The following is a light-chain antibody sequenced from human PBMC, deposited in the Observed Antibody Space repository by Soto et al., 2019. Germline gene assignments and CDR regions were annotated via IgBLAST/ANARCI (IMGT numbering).Light chain of an antibody. CDR1: PSISNH. CDR2: AAS. CDR3: QQSYSSPPT. V-gene: IGKV1-39*01. J-gene: IGKJ1*01. Sequence: DIQMTQSPSSLSASVEDRVIITCRASPSISNHLNWYQQKPGKAPKLLIFAASSLQSGVPSRFSGSRSGQDFTLTISSLQPEDFATYYCQQSYSSPPTFGQGTKVEIK.